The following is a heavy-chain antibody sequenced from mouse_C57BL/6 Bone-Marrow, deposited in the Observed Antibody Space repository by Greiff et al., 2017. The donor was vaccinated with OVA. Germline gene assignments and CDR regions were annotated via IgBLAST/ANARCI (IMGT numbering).Heavy chain of an antibody. V-gene: IGHV5-2*01. CDR3: ARRGLYGSDYAMDY. CDR2: INSDGGST. D-gene: IGHD1-1*01. Sequence: EVMLVESGGGLVQPGASLKLSCESNEYEFPSHDMSWVRQNPEKRLELVAAINSDGGSTYYPDTMERRFIISRDNTKKTMYLKMSSLRSEDTALYYCARRGLYGSDYAMDYWGQGTSVTVSS. J-gene: IGHJ4*01. CDR1: EYEFPSHD.